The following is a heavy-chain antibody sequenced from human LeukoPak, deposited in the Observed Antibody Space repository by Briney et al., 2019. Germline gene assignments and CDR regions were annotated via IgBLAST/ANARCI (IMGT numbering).Heavy chain of an antibody. CDR2: ISSSGSTI. V-gene: IGHV3-48*03. Sequence: GGSLRLSCAASGFTFSSYEMNWVHQAPGKGLEWVSYISSSGSTIYYADSVKGRFTISRDNSKNTLYLQMNSLRAEDTALYYCAKSSPPPLRYWGQGTLVTVSS. J-gene: IGHJ4*02. CDR3: AKSSPPPLRY. CDR1: GFTFSSYE.